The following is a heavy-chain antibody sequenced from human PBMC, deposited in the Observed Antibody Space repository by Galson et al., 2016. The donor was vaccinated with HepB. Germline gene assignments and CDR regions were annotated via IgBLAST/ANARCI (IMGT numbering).Heavy chain of an antibody. CDR3: ARERYSSKWYPSGPLDS. CDR2: IWYDGNNK. D-gene: IGHD2-2*01. Sequence: SLRLSCAASGFIFSDYGMYWVRQAPGKGLEWVAIIWYDGNNKYYEDSVEGRFTISRDNSKNTLYLQMNSLRAEDTAVYYCARERYSSKWYPSGPLDSWGQGTLVTVSS. J-gene: IGHJ4*02. CDR1: GFIFSDYG. V-gene: IGHV3-33*01.